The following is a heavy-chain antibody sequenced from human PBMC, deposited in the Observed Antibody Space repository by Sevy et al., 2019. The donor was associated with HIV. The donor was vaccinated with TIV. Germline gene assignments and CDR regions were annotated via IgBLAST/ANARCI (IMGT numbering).Heavy chain of an antibody. CDR2: ISGSGGST. CDR3: AKSITTLYDSSGYPPDYFDY. J-gene: IGHJ4*02. V-gene: IGHV3-23*01. CDR1: GFTFSSYA. D-gene: IGHD3-22*01. Sequence: GSLRLSCAASGFTFSSYAMSWVRQAPGKGLEWVSAISGSGGSTYYADSVKGRFTISRDNSKNTLYLQMNSLRAEDTAVYYCAKSITTLYDSSGYPPDYFDYWGQGTLVTVSS.